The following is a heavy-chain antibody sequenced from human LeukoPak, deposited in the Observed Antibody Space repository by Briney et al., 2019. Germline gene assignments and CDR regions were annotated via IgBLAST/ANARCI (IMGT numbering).Heavy chain of an antibody. CDR2: IDSSGIT. D-gene: IGHD6-19*01. Sequence: TSETLSLTCTVSGGSISSFYYTWIRQPPGKGLEWIGYIDSSGITNYNSSLNSRVTISLDTSQNQFSLKLNSVTAADTAVYYCATVASGWYPDYWGQGALVTVAS. V-gene: IGHV4-59*01. CDR3: ATVASGWYPDY. J-gene: IGHJ4*02. CDR1: GGSISSFY.